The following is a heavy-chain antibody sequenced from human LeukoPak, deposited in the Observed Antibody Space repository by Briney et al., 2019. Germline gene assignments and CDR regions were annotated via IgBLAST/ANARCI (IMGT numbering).Heavy chain of an antibody. Sequence: GGSLRLSCAVTGITLSNYGMSWVRQAPGKGLEWVAGIGASGGGTNYADSVKGRFTISRDNPKNTLYLQMNSLRAEDTAVYFCAKRGVVIRVILVGFHKEAYYFDSWGQGALVTVSS. D-gene: IGHD3-22*01. CDR1: GITLSNYG. V-gene: IGHV3-23*01. J-gene: IGHJ4*02. CDR2: IGASGGGT. CDR3: AKRGVVIRVILVGFHKEAYYFDS.